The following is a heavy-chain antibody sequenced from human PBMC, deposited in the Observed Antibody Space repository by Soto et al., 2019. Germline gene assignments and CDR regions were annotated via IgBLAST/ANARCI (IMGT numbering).Heavy chain of an antibody. Sequence: QVHLQESGPGLVKPSETLSLTCAISGGSTSSSDWWTWVRQPPGEGLEWIGEIHRDGVTNYNSSLXSRLTISLDQSRNQFSLSLTSVPAADAAVYFCAGRPEIHPRWGQGILVPVSS. J-gene: IGHJ4*02. CDR1: GGSTSSSDW. CDR3: AGRPEIHPR. D-gene: IGHD1-26*01. CDR2: IHRDGVT. V-gene: IGHV4-4*02.